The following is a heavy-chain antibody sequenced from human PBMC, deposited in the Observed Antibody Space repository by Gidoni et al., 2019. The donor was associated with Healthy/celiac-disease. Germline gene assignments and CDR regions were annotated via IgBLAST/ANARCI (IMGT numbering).Heavy chain of an antibody. CDR1: GGTFSSDT. CDR2: IIPILGIA. J-gene: IGHJ2*01. D-gene: IGHD2-15*01. V-gene: IGHV1-69*02. Sequence: QVQLVQSGAEVKKPGSSVKVSCKASGGTFSSDTISWVRQAPGQGLEWMGGIIPILGIANYAQQCQGRVKIAADKSTSTAYMELSSLRSEDTAVYYCARGPYCSGGSCYPGYFDLWGRGTLVTVSS. CDR3: ARGPYCSGGSCYPGYFDL.